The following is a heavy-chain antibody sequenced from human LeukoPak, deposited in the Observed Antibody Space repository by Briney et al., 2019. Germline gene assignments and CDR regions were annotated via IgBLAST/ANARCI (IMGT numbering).Heavy chain of an antibody. CDR3: ARKPTTVTTPFDP. CDR2: ISAYNGNT. J-gene: IGHJ5*02. D-gene: IGHD4-17*01. CDR1: GYTFTSYG. Sequence: ASVKVSCKASGYTFTSYGISWVRQAPGQGLEWMGWISAYNGNTNYAQKLQGRVTMTTDTSTSTAYMELSRLRSDDTAVYYCARKPTTVTTPFDPWGQGTLVTVSS. V-gene: IGHV1-18*01.